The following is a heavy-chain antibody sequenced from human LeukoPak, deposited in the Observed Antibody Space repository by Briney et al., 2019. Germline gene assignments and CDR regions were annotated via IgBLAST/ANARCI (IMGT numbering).Heavy chain of an antibody. Sequence: SETLSLTCAVYGGSFSGYYWSWIRQPPGKGLEWIGEMNHSGSTNYNPSLKSRVTISVDTSKNQFSLKLSSVTAADTAVYYCARGRNRMDVWGKGTTVTISS. CDR1: GGSFSGYY. J-gene: IGHJ6*04. V-gene: IGHV4-34*01. CDR3: ARGRNRMDV. CDR2: MNHSGST. D-gene: IGHD2/OR15-2a*01.